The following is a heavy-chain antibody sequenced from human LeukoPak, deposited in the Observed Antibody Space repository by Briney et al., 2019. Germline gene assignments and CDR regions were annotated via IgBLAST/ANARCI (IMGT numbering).Heavy chain of an antibody. CDR3: AKDDGEDTAMIYFDY. CDR2: IGGSGGST. V-gene: IGHV3-23*01. J-gene: IGHJ4*02. CDR1: GFTFSSYA. D-gene: IGHD5-18*01. Sequence: PGGSLRLSCAASGFTFSSYAMSWVRQAPGKGLEWVSAIGGSGGSTYYADSVKGRFTISRDNSKNTLYLQMNSLRAEDTAVYYCAKDDGEDTAMIYFDYWGQGTLVTVSS.